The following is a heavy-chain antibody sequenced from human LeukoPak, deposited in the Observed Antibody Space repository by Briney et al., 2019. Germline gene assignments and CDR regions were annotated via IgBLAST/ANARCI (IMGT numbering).Heavy chain of an antibody. CDR2: INPNSGGT. J-gene: IGHJ5*02. V-gene: IGHV1-2*02. CDR3: ASYPYYYGSGSSEWFDP. Sequence: ASVKVSCKASGYTFTGYYMHWVRQAPGQGLEWMGWINPNSGGTNYAQKFQGRVTMTRDTSISTAYVELSRLRSDDTAVYYCASYPYYYGSGSSEWFDPWGQGTLVTVSS. D-gene: IGHD3-10*01. CDR1: GYTFTGYY.